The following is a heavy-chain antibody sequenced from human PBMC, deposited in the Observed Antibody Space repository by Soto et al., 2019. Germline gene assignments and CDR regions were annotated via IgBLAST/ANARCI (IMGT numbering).Heavy chain of an antibody. CDR2: LIPVSGTT. CDR1: GGTFRNYA. J-gene: IGHJ4*02. D-gene: IGHD3-10*01. Sequence: SVKVSCKASGGTFRNYAITWVRQAPGQGLEWMGGLIPVSGTTNYAQKFQGRVTITADESTSTAYMELRSLRSEDTAVYYCARTDLWFGELFSYYFDYWGQGTLVTVSS. CDR3: ARTDLWFGELFSYYFDY. V-gene: IGHV1-69*13.